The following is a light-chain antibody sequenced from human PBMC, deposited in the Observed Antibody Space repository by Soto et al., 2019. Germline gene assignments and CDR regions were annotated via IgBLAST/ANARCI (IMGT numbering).Light chain of an antibody. J-gene: IGLJ7*01. CDR2: DVS. V-gene: IGLV2-11*01. CDR3: CSYAGSYTYV. CDR1: SSDVGGYNY. Sequence: QSVLTQPPSVSGSPGQSVTISCTGTSSDVGGYNYVSWYQQYPGKAPKFMIYDVSKRPSGVPDRFSGSKSGNTASLTISGLQAEDEADYYCCSYAGSYTYVFGTGTQLTVL.